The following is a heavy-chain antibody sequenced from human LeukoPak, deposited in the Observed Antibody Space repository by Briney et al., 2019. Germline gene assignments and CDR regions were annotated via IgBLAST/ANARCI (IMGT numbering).Heavy chain of an antibody. CDR3: VKEGVEYSYSYGDY. CDR2: ISYDGGDK. Sequence: GKSLRLSCAASGFSFNNYAMYWVRQAPGKGLEWVALISYDGGDKYCAESMKGRITISRDNAENTLYLQMNNLRPDDTAFYFCVKEGVEYSYSYGDYWGQGTLVTVSS. D-gene: IGHD3-16*01. J-gene: IGHJ4*02. V-gene: IGHV3-30*18. CDR1: GFSFNNYA.